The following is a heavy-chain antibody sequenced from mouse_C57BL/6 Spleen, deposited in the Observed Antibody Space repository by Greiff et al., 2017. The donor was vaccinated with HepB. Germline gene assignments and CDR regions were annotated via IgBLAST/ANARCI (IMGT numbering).Heavy chain of an antibody. V-gene: IGHV5-9-1*02. CDR1: GFTFSSYA. D-gene: IGHD1-1*01. CDR3: TREGAYYGSSYSFAY. J-gene: IGHJ3*01. Sequence: EVKLMESGEGLVKPGGSLKLSCAASGFTFSSYAMSWVRQTPEKRLEWVAYISSGGDYIYYADTVKGRFTISRDNARNTLYLQMSSLKSEDTAMYYCTREGAYYGSSYSFAYWGQGTLVTVSA. CDR2: ISSGGDYI.